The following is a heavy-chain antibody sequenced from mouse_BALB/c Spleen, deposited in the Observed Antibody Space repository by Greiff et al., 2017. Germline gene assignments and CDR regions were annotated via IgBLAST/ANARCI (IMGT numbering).Heavy chain of an antibody. CDR2: IIYSGST. V-gene: IGHV3-2*02. D-gene: IGHD1-1*01. CDR1: GYSITSDYA. Sequence: EVQLQESGPGLVKPSQSLSLTCTVTGYSITSDYAWNWIRQFPGNKLEWMGYIIYSGSTSYNPSLKSRISITRDTSKNQFFLQLNSVTTEDTATYYCAREGALLRYDYAMDYWGQGTSVTVSS. CDR3: AREGALLRYDYAMDY. J-gene: IGHJ4*01.